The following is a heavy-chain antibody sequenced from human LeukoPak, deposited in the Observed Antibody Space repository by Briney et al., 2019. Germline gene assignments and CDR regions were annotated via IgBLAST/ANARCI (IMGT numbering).Heavy chain of an antibody. V-gene: IGHV1-3*01. CDR1: GYTFTSYA. J-gene: IGHJ4*02. D-gene: IGHD6-6*01. CDR3: ARLAARKGFDY. Sequence: ASVKVSCRASGYTFTSYAMHWVRQAPGQRLEWMGWINAGNGNTKYSQKFQGRVTITRDTSASTAYMELSSLRSEDTAVYYCARLAARKGFDYWGQGTLVTVSS. CDR2: INAGNGNT.